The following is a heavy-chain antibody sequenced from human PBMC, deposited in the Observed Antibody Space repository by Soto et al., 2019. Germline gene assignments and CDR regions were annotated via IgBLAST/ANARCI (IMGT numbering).Heavy chain of an antibody. J-gene: IGHJ2*01. CDR1: GFTFSHSA. Sequence: GGSLRLSCAASGFTFSHSAMHWVRQASEEGLEWLGRIRSKGNNYATEYGASLKGRFTISRDDSKKTTYLQMSNLNTEDTAVYYCVRYSRTLGWFFDLWGRGTLVTVSS. CDR2: IRSKGNNYAT. V-gene: IGHV3-73*01. D-gene: IGHD2-21*01. CDR3: VRYSRTLGWFFDL.